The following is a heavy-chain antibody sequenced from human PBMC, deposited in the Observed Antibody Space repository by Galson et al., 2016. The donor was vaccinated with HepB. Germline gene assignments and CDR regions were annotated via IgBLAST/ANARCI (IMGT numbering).Heavy chain of an antibody. V-gene: IGHV4-34*01. D-gene: IGHD5/OR15-5a*01. CDR1: GDSLRNYF. CDR3: ARCRRRGYSVAVDY. J-gene: IGHJ4*02. Sequence: SETLSLTCAVYGDSLRNYFWSWFRQPPGKGLEWVADINYSGGSNYNPSLKSRVTISIEKSKFQFSLNLTSVTAADTAVCFCARCRRRGYSVAVDYWGQGTLVSVSS. CDR2: INYSGGS.